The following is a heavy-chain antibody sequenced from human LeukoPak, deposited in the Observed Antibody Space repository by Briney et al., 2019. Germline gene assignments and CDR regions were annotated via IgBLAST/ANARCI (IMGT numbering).Heavy chain of an antibody. D-gene: IGHD2-2*01. J-gene: IGHJ4*02. V-gene: IGHV1-69*05. CDR1: GGTFSSYA. CDR2: IIPIFGTA. Sequence: ASVKVSCKASGGTFSSYAISWVRQAPGQGLEWMGGIIPIFGTANYAQKFQGRVTITTDESTSTAYMELSSLRSEDTAVYYCARGRYCSSTSCSRVFDYWGQGTLVTVSS. CDR3: ARGRYCSSTSCSRVFDY.